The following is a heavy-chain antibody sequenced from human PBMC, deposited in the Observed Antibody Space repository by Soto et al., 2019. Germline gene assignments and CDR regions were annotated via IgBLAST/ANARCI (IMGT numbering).Heavy chain of an antibody. J-gene: IGHJ4*02. D-gene: IGHD3-3*01. CDR2: ISYEESNK. V-gene: IGHV3-30*18. Sequence: QVQLVESGGGVVQPGRSLRLSCAASGFTFSTYGMHWVRQAPGKGLEWVGLISYEESNKFYADSVKGRFAISRDNSKNTLYLQMNSLRAEDTAVYYCAKDDRARYYDYWSGYATSLDYWGQGTLVTVSS. CDR3: AKDDRARYYDYWSGYATSLDY. CDR1: GFTFSTYG.